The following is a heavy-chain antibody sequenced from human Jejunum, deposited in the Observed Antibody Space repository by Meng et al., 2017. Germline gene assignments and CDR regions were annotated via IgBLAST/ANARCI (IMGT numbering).Heavy chain of an antibody. CDR2: IHYIGSA. CDR1: GGSISSDDYY. V-gene: IGHV4-30-4*01. J-gene: IGHJ4*02. CDR3: ARERWEDYESRGFDS. Sequence: QVQLQESGPGLVKPSQTLSLTCTVSGGSISSDDYYWSWLRQPPGKGLEWIGYIHYIGSAFYHPALKSRATISVDTSKNQFSLELKSVTAADTALYYCARERWEDYESRGFDSWGQGTLVTVS. D-gene: IGHD3-22*01.